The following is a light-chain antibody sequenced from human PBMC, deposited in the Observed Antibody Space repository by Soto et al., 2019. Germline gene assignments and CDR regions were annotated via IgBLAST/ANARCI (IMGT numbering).Light chain of an antibody. V-gene: IGLV1-51*01. CDR3: GSWDSSLSAYV. J-gene: IGLJ1*01. CDR1: SSNIRGNT. CDR2: DDN. Sequence: QSVLTQPPSASGTPGQRVTISCSGSSSNIRGNTVNWYQQLPGTAPKLLIYDDNKRPSGIPDRFSGSKSGTSATLGITGFQTGDEADYYCGSWDSSLSAYVFGTGTKLTVL.